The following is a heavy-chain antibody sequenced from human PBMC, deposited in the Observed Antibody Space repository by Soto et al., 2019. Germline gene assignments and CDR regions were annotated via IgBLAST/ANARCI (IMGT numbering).Heavy chain of an antibody. V-gene: IGHV4-59*01. CDR1: GGSISSYY. Sequence: QVQLQESGPGLVKPSETLSLTCTVSGGSISSYYWSWIRQPPGKGLEWIGYIYYSGSTNYNPSLKRRVTISVDTSKNQFSLKLSSVTAADTAVYYCASLWGIAARGWFDPWGQGTLVTVSS. J-gene: IGHJ5*02. CDR2: IYYSGST. CDR3: ASLWGIAARGWFDP. D-gene: IGHD6-13*01.